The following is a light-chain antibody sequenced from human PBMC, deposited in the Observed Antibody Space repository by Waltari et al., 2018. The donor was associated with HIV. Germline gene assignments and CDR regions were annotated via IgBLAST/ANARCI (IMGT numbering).Light chain of an antibody. J-gene: IGKJ1*01. CDR2: AAS. V-gene: IGKV1-39*01. CDR1: QRISNY. Sequence: DIHMTQSPSTLSAFVGDRVTITCRASQRISNYLNWYQHKSGQAPNLLIYAASNLQSGVPSRFSGSGSGTDFNLTISNLQPEDLATYYCQQSHSTPRFGQGTKVEIK. CDR3: QQSHSTPR.